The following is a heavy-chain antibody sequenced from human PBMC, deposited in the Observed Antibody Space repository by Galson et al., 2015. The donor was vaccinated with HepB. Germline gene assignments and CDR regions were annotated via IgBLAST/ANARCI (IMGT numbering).Heavy chain of an antibody. V-gene: IGHV3-11*01. CDR3: ARDFRRGVDYRLPGY. D-gene: IGHD4-11*01. CDR2: ISSSGSPI. CDR1: GFTFSDYY. Sequence: SLRLSCAASGFTFSDYYMSWIRQAPGKGLEWVSYISSSGSPIYYADSVKGRFTISRDNAKNSLYLQMNSLRAEDTAVYYCARDFRRGVDYRLPGYWGQGTLVTVSS. J-gene: IGHJ4*02.